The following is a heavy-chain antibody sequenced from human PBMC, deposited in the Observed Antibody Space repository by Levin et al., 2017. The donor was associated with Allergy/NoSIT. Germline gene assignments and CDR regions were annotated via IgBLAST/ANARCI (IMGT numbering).Heavy chain of an antibody. Sequence: KVSCKGSGYSFSNYWITWVRQMPGKGLEWMGIIYPGDSDTRYSPSFQGQVTISADKSISTAYLQWSSLKASDTAMYYCARETYSGYKFFGIWGQGTKVTVSS. V-gene: IGHV5-51*01. D-gene: IGHD5-12*01. CDR1: GYSFSNYW. CDR2: IYPGDSDT. J-gene: IGHJ3*02. CDR3: ARETYSGYKFFGI.